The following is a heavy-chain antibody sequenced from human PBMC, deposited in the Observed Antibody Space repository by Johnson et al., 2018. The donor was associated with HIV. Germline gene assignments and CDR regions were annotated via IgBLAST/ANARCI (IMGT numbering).Heavy chain of an antibody. CDR3: AKDVGNYWPDAFDI. Sequence: PGRSLRLSCVVSGISFSDHSMDWVRQAPGRGLEWVGRRRHKANSYSTEYAAPVRGRIIISRDDSKKTLYLQMNSLRTEDTAVYYCAKDVGNYWPDAFDIWGQGTMVTVSS. J-gene: IGHJ3*02. CDR1: GISFSDHS. CDR2: RRHKANSYST. V-gene: IGHV3-72*01. D-gene: IGHD3-22*01.